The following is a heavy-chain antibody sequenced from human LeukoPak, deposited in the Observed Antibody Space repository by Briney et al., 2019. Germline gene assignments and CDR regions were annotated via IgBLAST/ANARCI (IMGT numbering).Heavy chain of an antibody. CDR2: ISAYNGNT. V-gene: IGHV1-18*01. CDR1: GYTFTSYG. D-gene: IGHD2-2*02. J-gene: IGHJ4*02. CDR3: ARRAGYSSRTSCYTGRFDY. Sequence: ASVKVSCKASGYTFTSYGISWARQAPGQGLEWMGWISAYNGNTNYAQKLQGRVTMTTDTSTSTAYMELRSLRSDDTAVYYCARRAGYSSRTSCYTGRFDYWGQGTLVTVFS.